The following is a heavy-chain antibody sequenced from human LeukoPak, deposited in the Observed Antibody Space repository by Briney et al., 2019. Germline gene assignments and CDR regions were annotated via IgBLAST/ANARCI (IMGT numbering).Heavy chain of an antibody. D-gene: IGHD3-22*01. Sequence: ASVKVSCTASGYTFTGYYMHWVRQAPGQGLEWMGWIDPHSGGTNYAQKFQGWVIMTRDTSSSTVYMELTRLKSDDTAVYYCATSTYHYESSGPGYYHYYGMDVWGQGTTVTVSS. CDR1: GYTFTGYY. CDR2: IDPHSGGT. CDR3: ATSTYHYESSGPGYYHYYGMDV. J-gene: IGHJ6*02. V-gene: IGHV1-2*04.